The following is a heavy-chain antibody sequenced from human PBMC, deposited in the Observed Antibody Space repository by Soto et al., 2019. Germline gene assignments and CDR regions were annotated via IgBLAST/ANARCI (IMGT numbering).Heavy chain of an antibody. D-gene: IGHD3-22*01. V-gene: IGHV3-30*18. Sequence: GGSLRLSCXASGFTFSSYGMHWVRQAPGKGLEWVAVISYDGSNKYYADSVKGRFTISRDNSKNTLYLQMNSLRAEDTAVYYCAKDSAPYDSSGYIPDYWGQGTLVTVSS. J-gene: IGHJ4*02. CDR1: GFTFSSYG. CDR3: AKDSAPYDSSGYIPDY. CDR2: ISYDGSNK.